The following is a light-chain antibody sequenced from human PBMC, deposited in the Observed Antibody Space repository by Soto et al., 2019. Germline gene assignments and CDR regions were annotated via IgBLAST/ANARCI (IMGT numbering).Light chain of an antibody. Sequence: EVVLTQSPGTRSLSPGVRATLCCRASQSVSSSYVAWYQQKRGQAPRLLMYGASSRATGIPDRFSGSGSGTDFTLTISRLEPEDFVLYYCQHFRAFGQGTRLEIK. CDR3: QHFRA. CDR1: QSVSSSY. CDR2: GAS. J-gene: IGKJ5*01. V-gene: IGKV3-20*01.